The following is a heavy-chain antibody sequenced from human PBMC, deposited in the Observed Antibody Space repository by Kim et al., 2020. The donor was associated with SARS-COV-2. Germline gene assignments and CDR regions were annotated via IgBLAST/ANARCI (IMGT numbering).Heavy chain of an antibody. V-gene: IGHV3-72*01. CDR3: ASSPIYSYGYNIDY. J-gene: IGHJ4*01. D-gene: IGHD5-18*01. Sequence: GGSLRLSCAASGFTSSDHYIDWVRQAPGKGLEWVGRIKDKANGHTTEYAASGKARVTVSRDDSETSGYLQITSLGTEDTAWFFCASSPIYSYGYNIDYWG. CDR1: GFTSSDHY. CDR2: IKDKANGHTT.